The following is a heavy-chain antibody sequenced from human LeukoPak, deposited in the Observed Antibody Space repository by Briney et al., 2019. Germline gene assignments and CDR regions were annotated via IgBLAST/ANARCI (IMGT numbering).Heavy chain of an antibody. J-gene: IGHJ4*02. CDR3: AKGGGSSCYSPSDY. V-gene: IGHV3-7*03. D-gene: IGHD2-15*01. CDR1: GFTFSSYW. Sequence: GGSLRLSCAASGFTFSSYWMSWVRQAPGKGLEWVANIKQDGSEKYYVDSVKGRFTISRDNAKDSLYLQMNSLRAEDTAVYYCAKGGGSSCYSPSDYWGQGTLVTVSS. CDR2: IKQDGSEK.